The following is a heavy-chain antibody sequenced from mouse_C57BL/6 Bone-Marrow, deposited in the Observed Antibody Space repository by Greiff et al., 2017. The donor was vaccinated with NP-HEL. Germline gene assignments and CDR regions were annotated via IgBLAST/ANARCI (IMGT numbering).Heavy chain of an antibody. CDR1: GYTFTSYW. J-gene: IGHJ2*01. CDR3: ARSGYGSSSVDY. V-gene: IGHV1-61*01. Sequence: QVHVKQPGAELVRPGSSVKLSCKASGYTFTSYWMDWVKQRPGQGLEWIGNIYPSDSETHYNQKFTDKATLTVDKSSSTAYMQLRRLTSEDSAFYYFARSGYGSSSVDYWGQGTTLTVSS. D-gene: IGHD1-1*01. CDR2: IYPSDSET.